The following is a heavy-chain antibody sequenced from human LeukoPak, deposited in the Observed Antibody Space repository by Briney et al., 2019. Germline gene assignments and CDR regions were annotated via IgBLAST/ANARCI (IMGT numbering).Heavy chain of an antibody. J-gene: IGHJ6*03. CDR2: LYYNGSA. CDR3: ARVPRSYYYYYYMDV. Sequence: PSETLSLTCTVSGGSISDYSWSWIRQPPGKGLEWIGNLYYNGSANHNPSLKSRVTISSDTSKNQFSLKLTSVTAADTAVYYCARVPRSYYYYYYMDVWGKGTTVTVSS. V-gene: IGHV4-59*01. CDR1: GGSISDYS.